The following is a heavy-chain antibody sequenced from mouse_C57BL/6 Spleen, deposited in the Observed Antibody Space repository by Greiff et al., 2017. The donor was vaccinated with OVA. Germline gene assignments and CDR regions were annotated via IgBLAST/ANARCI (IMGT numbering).Heavy chain of an antibody. J-gene: IGHJ2*01. V-gene: IGHV1-82*01. CDR1: GYAFSSSW. CDR3: ARDPYGYFDY. CDR2: IYPGDGDT. D-gene: IGHD1-1*02. Sequence: QVQLQQSGPELVKPGASVKISCKASGYAFSSSWMNWVKQRPGKGLEWIGRIYPGDGDTNYNGKFKGKATLTADKSSSTAYMQLSSLTSEDSAVYFCARDPYGYFDYWGQGTTLTVSS.